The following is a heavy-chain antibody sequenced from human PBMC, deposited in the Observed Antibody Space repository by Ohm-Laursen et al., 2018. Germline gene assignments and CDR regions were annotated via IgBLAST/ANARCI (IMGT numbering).Heavy chain of an antibody. CDR1: GGSIRSYY. V-gene: IGHV4-34*01. CDR2: INHSGST. D-gene: IGHD2-2*01. Sequence: SETLSLTCTVAGGSIRSYYWSWIRQPPGKGLEWIGEINHSGSTNYNPSLKSRVTISVDTSKNQFSLRLSSVTAADTAAYYCAGNCTSTSCPIGSYGMDVWGQGTTVTVSS. CDR3: AGNCTSTSCPIGSYGMDV. J-gene: IGHJ6*02.